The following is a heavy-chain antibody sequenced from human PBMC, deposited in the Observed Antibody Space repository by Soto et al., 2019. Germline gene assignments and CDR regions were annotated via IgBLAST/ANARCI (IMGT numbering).Heavy chain of an antibody. Sequence: GGSLRLSCAASGFTFSSYVMHWVRQSPGKGLEWVAVISYDGSNKYYADSVKGRFTISRDNSKNTLYLQMNSLRAEDTAVYYCAKDHCSSTSCYWFDYWGQGTLVTVSS. V-gene: IGHV3-30*18. CDR1: GFTFSSYV. J-gene: IGHJ4*02. CDR3: AKDHCSSTSCYWFDY. CDR2: ISYDGSNK. D-gene: IGHD2-2*01.